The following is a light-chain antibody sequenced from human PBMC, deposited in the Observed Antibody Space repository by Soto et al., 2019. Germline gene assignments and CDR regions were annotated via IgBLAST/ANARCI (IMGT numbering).Light chain of an antibody. V-gene: IGKV3-20*01. J-gene: IGKJ3*01. Sequence: EIVLTQSPGTLSLSPGERATASARASESFSSKSLVWYQQKPGRPPRPLINGPSSRATGIPYRFSGSGSGTDFTLTISRLEPEDFAVYYCQHYGGSYTFGPGTKVDIK. CDR3: QHYGGSYT. CDR2: GPS. CDR1: ESFSSKS.